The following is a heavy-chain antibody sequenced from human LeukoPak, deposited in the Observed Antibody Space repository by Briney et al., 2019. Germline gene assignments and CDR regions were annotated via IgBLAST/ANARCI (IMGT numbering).Heavy chain of an antibody. Sequence: PSETLSLTCTVSGGSISNYYWSWIRQPPGKGLEYIGCFHHSGSTNHNPSLKSRVTTSVDTSKNQFSLRLSSVTAADTAVYYCASTQQWLAFDYWGQGILVTVSS. CDR1: GGSISNYY. CDR2: FHHSGST. CDR3: ASTQQWLAFDY. V-gene: IGHV4-59*01. D-gene: IGHD6-19*01. J-gene: IGHJ4*02.